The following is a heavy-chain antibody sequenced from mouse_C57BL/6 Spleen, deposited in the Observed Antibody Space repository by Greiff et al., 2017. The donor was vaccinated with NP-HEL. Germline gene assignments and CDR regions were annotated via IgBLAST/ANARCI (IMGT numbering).Heavy chain of an antibody. CDR1: EYEFPSYD. CDR2: INTDGGST. CDR3: ARQTWTGYFDV. V-gene: IGHV5-2*01. D-gene: IGHD3-3*01. Sequence: EVKLHESGGGLVQPGESLKLSCESSEYEFPSYDMSWVRKTPEKRLELVAAINTDGGSTYYPETMERRFTISRDNTKKTLYLQMSSLRSEDTALYYCARQTWTGYFDVWGTGTTVTVSS. J-gene: IGHJ1*03.